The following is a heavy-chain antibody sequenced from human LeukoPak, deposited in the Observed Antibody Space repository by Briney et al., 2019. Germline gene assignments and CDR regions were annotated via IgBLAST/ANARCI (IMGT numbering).Heavy chain of an antibody. CDR2: ISYDGSNK. Sequence: GGSLRLSCAASGFTFTNYGFHWVRQAPGKGLEWVAVISYDGSNKFYADSVKGRFTISRDNSKNTLYLQMNSLRGEDTAVYYCARDYYYGMDVWGQGTTVTVSS. CDR3: ARDYYYGMDV. J-gene: IGHJ6*02. CDR1: GFTFTNYG. V-gene: IGHV3-30*19.